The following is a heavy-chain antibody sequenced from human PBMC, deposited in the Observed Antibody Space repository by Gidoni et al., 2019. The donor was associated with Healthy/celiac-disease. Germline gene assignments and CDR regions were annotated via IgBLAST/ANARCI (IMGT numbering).Heavy chain of an antibody. Sequence: QVQLQQWGAGLLKPSETLSLTCAVHGGSSSGYYWSWIRQPPGKGLEWIGEINHSGSTNYNPSLKRRVTISVDTSKNQFSLKLSSVTAADTAVYYCARDIYGSGSYGYWFDPWGQGTLVTVSS. D-gene: IGHD3-10*01. CDR3: ARDIYGSGSYGYWFDP. V-gene: IGHV4-34*01. J-gene: IGHJ5*02. CDR1: GGSSSGYY. CDR2: INHSGST.